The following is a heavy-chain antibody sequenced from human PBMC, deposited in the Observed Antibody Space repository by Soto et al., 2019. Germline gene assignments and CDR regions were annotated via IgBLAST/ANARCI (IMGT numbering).Heavy chain of an antibody. Sequence: GGSLRLSCAASGFTFSSYGMHWVRQAPGKGLEWVSYISSSSSTIYYADSVKGRFTISRDNAKNSLYLQMNSLRDEDTAVYYCARDLEYSGSYCTIDYWGQGTLVT. V-gene: IGHV3-48*02. D-gene: IGHD1-26*01. CDR3: ARDLEYSGSYCTIDY. J-gene: IGHJ4*02. CDR1: GFTFSSYG. CDR2: ISSSSSTI.